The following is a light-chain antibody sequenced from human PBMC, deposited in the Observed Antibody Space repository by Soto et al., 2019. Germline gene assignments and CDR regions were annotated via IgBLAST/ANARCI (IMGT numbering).Light chain of an antibody. J-gene: IGKJ1*01. Sequence: EIVMTQSPATLSVSPGERATLSCRASQSVSSNLAWYQQKPGQAPRLLIYGASTRATGIPARFSGSGSGTEFNLTISSLQSEDFDVYYCQQYNNWGTFGQGTKVEIK. V-gene: IGKV3-15*01. CDR3: QQYNNWGT. CDR1: QSVSSN. CDR2: GAS.